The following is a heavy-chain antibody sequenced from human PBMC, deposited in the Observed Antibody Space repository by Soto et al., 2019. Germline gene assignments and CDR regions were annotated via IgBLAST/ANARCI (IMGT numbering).Heavy chain of an antibody. V-gene: IGHV3-23*01. CDR3: AKPIYDFWSGLDY. CDR1: GFTFSSYA. J-gene: IGHJ4*02. CDR2: ISGSGGST. D-gene: IGHD3-3*01. Sequence: EVQLLESGGGLVQPGGSLRLSCAASGFTFSSYAMSWVRQAPGKGLEWVSAISGSGGSTYYVDSVKGRFTISRDNSKNTLYLQMNSLRSDDTAVYYCAKPIYDFWSGLDYWGQGSLVTVSS.